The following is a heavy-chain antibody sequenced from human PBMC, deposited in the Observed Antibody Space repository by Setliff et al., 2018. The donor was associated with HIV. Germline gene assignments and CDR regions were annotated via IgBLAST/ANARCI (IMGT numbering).Heavy chain of an antibody. J-gene: IGHJ4*02. CDR2: FYYSGTT. Sequence: PSETLSLTCAVSGASITTNSYYWGWIRQTPEKGLEWIGDFYYSGTTYYNPSLTSRVTISVDTSKNQFSLKLTSVTAADTAIYYCARGVNFDYWGQGTQVTVSS. V-gene: IGHV4-39*07. CDR3: ARGVNFDY. CDR1: GASITTNSYY. D-gene: IGHD3-3*01.